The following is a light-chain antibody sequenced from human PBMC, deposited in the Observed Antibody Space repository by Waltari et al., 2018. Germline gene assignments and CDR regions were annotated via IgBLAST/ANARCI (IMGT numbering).Light chain of an antibody. CDR2: GAS. J-gene: IGKJ3*01. V-gene: IGKV3-20*01. CDR3: QHYGISPPGL. Sequence: EIVLTQSPGTLSLSPGERATISCRASQSVSSSYLAWYQQKPGQAPRLLMYGASSRATGIPDRFSGSGSGTDFTLTISRLEPEDFAVYYCQHYGISPPGLFGPGTKVDIK. CDR1: QSVSSSY.